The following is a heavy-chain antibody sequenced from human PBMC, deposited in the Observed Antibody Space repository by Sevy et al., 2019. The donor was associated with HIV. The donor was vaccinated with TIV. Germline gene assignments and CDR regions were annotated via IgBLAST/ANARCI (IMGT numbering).Heavy chain of an antibody. CDR3: ARDGDYYDRSGYPPGRFDL. V-gene: IGHV3-21*01. D-gene: IGHD3-22*01. J-gene: IGHJ2*01. CDR1: GFTFSRYS. Sequence: GGSLRLSCAASGFTFSRYSMNWVRQAPGKGLEWVSSFSSSSSYIYYADSLKGRFTISRDNAKNSLYLQMNSLRAEDTAVYYCARDGDYYDRSGYPPGRFDLWGRGTLVTVSS. CDR2: FSSSSSYI.